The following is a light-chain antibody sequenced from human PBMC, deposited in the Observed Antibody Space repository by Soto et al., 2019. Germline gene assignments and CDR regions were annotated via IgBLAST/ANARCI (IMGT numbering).Light chain of an antibody. CDR3: TSYVGSDIWV. Sequence: QSPLTQPPSASGSPGQSVTISCTGTSSDVGAYKYVSWYQQYPGKAPKLMIYEVSKRPSGVPDRFSGSKSGNTASLSVSGLQAEDVADYYCTSYVGSDIWVFGGGTKLTVL. V-gene: IGLV2-8*01. CDR1: SSDVGAYKY. CDR2: EVS. J-gene: IGLJ3*02.